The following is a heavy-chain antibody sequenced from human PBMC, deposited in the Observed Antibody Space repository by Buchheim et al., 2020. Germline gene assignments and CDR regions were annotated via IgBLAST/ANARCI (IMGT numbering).Heavy chain of an antibody. CDR2: INRDGSST. CDR1: GFTFSNYW. D-gene: IGHD6-13*01. J-gene: IGHJ4*02. CDR3: ARDRSSHFDY. Sequence: EVQLVESGGGLVQPGGSLRLSCVASGFTFSNYWMHWVRQAPGKGLVWVSCINRDGSSTNYADSVKGRFTISRDNAKKTLYPQMNSLRAEDTAVYYCARDRSSHFDYWGQGAL. V-gene: IGHV3-74*01.